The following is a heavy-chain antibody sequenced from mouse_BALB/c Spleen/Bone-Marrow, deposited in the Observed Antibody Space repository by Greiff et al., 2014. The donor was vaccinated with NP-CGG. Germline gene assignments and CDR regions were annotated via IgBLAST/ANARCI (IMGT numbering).Heavy chain of an antibody. D-gene: IGHD2-2*01. CDR2: INPYNDGT. Sequence: VQLQQSGPELVKPGASVKTSCKASGYTFTSYVMHWVKQKPGQGLEWIGCINPYNDGTKYNEKFKGKATLTSDKSSSTAYMELSSLTSEDSAVYYCAREGGYDEDYFDYWGQGTTLTVSS. J-gene: IGHJ2*01. V-gene: IGHV1-14*01. CDR1: GYTFTSYV. CDR3: AREGGYDEDYFDY.